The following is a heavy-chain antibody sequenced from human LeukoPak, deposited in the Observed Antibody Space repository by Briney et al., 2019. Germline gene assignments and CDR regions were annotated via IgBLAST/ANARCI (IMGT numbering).Heavy chain of an antibody. CDR1: GGSISSYY. D-gene: IGHD1-26*01. CDR3: ARHLVGVTSTLDY. J-gene: IGHJ4*02. CDR2: IYYSGST. V-gene: IGHV4-59*08. Sequence: PSETLSLTCTVSGGSISSYYWSWIRQPPGKGLEWIGYIYYSGSTKYNPTLKSRVTISVDTSKNQFPLKLSSVTVADTAVYYCARHLVGVTSTLDYWGQGTLVTVSS.